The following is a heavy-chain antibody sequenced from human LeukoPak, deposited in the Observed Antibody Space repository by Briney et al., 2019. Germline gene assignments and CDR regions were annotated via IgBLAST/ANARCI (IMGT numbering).Heavy chain of an antibody. CDR3: ARAPSGGYCSSTSCYRANWFDP. CDR1: GGSISSSSYY. J-gene: IGHJ5*02. CDR2: INHSGST. V-gene: IGHV4-39*07. D-gene: IGHD2-2*01. Sequence: SETLSLTCTVSGGSISSSSYYWSWIRQPPGKGLEWIGEINHSGSTNYNPSLKSRVTISVDTSKNQFSLKLSSVTAADTAVYYCARAPSGGYCSSTSCYRANWFDPWGQGTLVTVSS.